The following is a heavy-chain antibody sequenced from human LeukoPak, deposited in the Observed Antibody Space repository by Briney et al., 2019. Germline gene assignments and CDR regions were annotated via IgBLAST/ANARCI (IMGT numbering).Heavy chain of an antibody. CDR1: GYKFTNNW. CDR2: IYPDDSDV. V-gene: IGHV5-51*01. J-gene: IGHJ4*02. CDR3: ARHGGLAVTGHLGGLDN. D-gene: IGHD6-19*01. Sequence: GESLKISCRASGYKFTNNWIAWVRHMPGKGLEWIGLIYPDDSDVKYNPSFRGQVSMSVDKSISTAYLQWVSLKASGTAIYYCARHGGLAVTGHLGGLDNWGQGTVVTVSS.